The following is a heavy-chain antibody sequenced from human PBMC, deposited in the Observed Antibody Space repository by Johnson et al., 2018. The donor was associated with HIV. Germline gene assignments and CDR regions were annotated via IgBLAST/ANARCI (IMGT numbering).Heavy chain of an antibody. J-gene: IGHJ3*02. CDR1: GFTFSSFA. CDR3: TTDRDSSGYLDAFDI. Sequence: MQLVESGGGLLQPGGSLRLSCAASGFTFSSFAMSWVRQAPGKGLEWVSGISSIGGSTYYADSVKGRFTISRDNSKNTLYLQMNSLKTEDTAEYYCTTDRDSSGYLDAFDIWGQGTMVTVSS. V-gene: IGHV3-23*04. CDR2: ISSIGGST. D-gene: IGHD3-22*01.